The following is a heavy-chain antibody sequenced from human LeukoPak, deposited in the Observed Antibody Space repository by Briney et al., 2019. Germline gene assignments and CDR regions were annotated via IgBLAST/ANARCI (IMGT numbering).Heavy chain of an antibody. CDR3: ARDFSGEYCVDM. V-gene: IGHV3-30*03. Sequence: PGRSLRLSCAASGFSFSSHGLHWVRQTPGKGLEWVSGVTHDGSKKYYADSVNGRFTISRDNSKNTLYLQMNSLRAEDTAVCYCARDFSGEYCVDMWGQGTMVTVSS. J-gene: IGHJ3*02. CDR1: GFSFSSHG. CDR2: VTHDGSKK. D-gene: IGHD1-26*01.